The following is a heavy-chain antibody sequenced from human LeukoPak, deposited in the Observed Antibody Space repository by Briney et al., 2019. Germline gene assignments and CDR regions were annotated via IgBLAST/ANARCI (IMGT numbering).Heavy chain of an antibody. Sequence: GGSLRLSCAASGFIFRNYAMSWVRQAPGKGLEWVSVIYSGGTTYYADSVKGRFTISRDNSKNTLYLQMNNLRAEDTAVYYCASHHYDSSGYYYFVDYWGQGTLVTVSS. D-gene: IGHD3-22*01. CDR3: ASHHYDSSGYYYFVDY. V-gene: IGHV3-66*04. CDR1: GFIFRNYA. CDR2: IYSGGTT. J-gene: IGHJ4*02.